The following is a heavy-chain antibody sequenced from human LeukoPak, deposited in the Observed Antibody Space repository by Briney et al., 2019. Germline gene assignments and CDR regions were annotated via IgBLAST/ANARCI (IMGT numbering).Heavy chain of an antibody. V-gene: IGHV1-18*01. D-gene: IGHD2-2*01. CDR1: GYSFTGYG. CDR3: TREAEDLPGAITFLY. Sequence: ASVKVSCKASGYSFTGYGVNWVRQAPGQGLESMGWISPYTGNTDYVHDLRGRVTVTADTSTNTVYMELRSLRSDDTAVYYCTREAEDLPGAITFLYWGQGTLVTVSS. J-gene: IGHJ4*02. CDR2: ISPYTGNT.